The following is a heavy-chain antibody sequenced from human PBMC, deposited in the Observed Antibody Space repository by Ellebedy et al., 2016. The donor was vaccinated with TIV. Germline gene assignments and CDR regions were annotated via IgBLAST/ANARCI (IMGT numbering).Heavy chain of an antibody. CDR3: ARDYSSSTDFDY. J-gene: IGHJ4*02. CDR1: GYTFTSYY. D-gene: IGHD6-6*01. V-gene: IGHV1-46*01. Sequence: ASVKVSCKASGYTFTSYYMHWVRQAPGQGLEWMGIINPSGGSTNYAQKFQGRVTITADESTSTAYMELSSLRSEDTAVYYCARDYSSSTDFDYWGQGTLVTVSS. CDR2: INPSGGST.